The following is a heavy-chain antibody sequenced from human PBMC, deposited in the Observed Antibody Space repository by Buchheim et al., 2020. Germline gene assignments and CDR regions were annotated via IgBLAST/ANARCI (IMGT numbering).Heavy chain of an antibody. V-gene: IGHV3-11*01. Sequence: QVQLVESGGGLVKPGGSLRPSCAASGFTFSDYYMSWIRQAPGKGLEGVSYISSRCSTIYYADSVKGRFPISRDNAKNSLYLQMNSLRAEDTAVYYGARDRCSGGSCYSGDWYFDLWGRGTL. CDR3: ARDRCSGGSCYSGDWYFDL. J-gene: IGHJ2*01. D-gene: IGHD2-15*01. CDR2: ISSRCSTI. CDR1: GFTFSDYY.